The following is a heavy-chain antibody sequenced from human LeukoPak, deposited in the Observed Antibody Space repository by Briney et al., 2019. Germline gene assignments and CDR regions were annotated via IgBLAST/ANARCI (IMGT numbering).Heavy chain of an antibody. CDR3: ARELYCSSTSCPPGL. J-gene: IGHJ4*02. Sequence: ASVKVSCKASGGTFSSYAISWVRQAPGQGLEWMGRIIPILGIANYAQKFQGRVTITADKSTSTAYMELISLRSEDTAVYYCARELYCSSTSCPPGLWGQGTLVTVSS. CDR2: IIPILGIA. D-gene: IGHD2-2*01. V-gene: IGHV1-69*04. CDR1: GGTFSSYA.